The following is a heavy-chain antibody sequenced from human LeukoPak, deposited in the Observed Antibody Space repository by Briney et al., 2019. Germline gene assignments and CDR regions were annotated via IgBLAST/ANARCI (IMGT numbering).Heavy chain of an antibody. CDR1: GYTLTELS. CDR3: ATLGPPRGPQDPVNYYYYGMDV. CDR2: FDPEDGET. V-gene: IGHV1-24*01. J-gene: IGHJ6*02. Sequence: ASVKVSCKVSGYTLTELSMHWVRQAPGKGLEWMGGFDPEDGETIYAQKFQGRVTMTEDTSTDTAYMELSSLRSEDTAVYYCATLGPPRGPQDPVNYYYYGMDVWGQGTTVTVSS. D-gene: IGHD3-10*01.